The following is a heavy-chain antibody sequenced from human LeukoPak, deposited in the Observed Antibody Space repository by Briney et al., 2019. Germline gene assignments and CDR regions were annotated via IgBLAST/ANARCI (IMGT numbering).Heavy chain of an antibody. D-gene: IGHD5-18*01. V-gene: IGHV4-61*08. CDR2: IYYSGST. Sequence: SETLSLTCTVSGGSISSGGYSWSWIRQPPGKGLVWIGYIYYSGSTNYNPSLKSRVTISVDTSKNQFSLKLSSVTAADTAVYYCAGYFAGSYGLSYYCYYGMDVWGQGTTVTVSS. CDR1: GGSISSGGYS. J-gene: IGHJ6*02. CDR3: AGYFAGSYGLSYYCYYGMDV.